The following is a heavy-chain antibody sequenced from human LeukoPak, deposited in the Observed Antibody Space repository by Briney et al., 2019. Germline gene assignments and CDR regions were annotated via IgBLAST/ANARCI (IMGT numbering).Heavy chain of an antibody. CDR1: GGTFSSFG. V-gene: IGHV1-69*06. J-gene: IGHJ4*02. D-gene: IGHD7-27*01. CDR3: ASYSNWGDFDS. Sequence: SVRVSCKASGGTFSSFGITWVRQAPGQGLEWMGGTIPIFGAKHYAQKFRGRVTVTADNSTTTTYMELSSLRFEDTALYYCASYSNWGDFDSWGQGTLVTVSS. CDR2: TIPIFGAK.